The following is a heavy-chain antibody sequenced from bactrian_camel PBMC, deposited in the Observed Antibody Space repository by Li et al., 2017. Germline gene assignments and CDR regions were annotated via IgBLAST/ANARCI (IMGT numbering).Heavy chain of an antibody. D-gene: IGHD5*01. CDR3: AADPSRELWVGYPPYKY. V-gene: IGHV3S40*01. J-gene: IGHJ4*01. CDR1: GFTFSSYD. Sequence: DVQLVESGGGLVQPGGSVKLSCAASGFTFSSYDMNWVRQAPGKGLEWVSSINSGSSNTTYADSVKDRFTISRDNAKNTLYLQINSLSPEDTAVYYCAADPSRELWVGYPPYKYWGQGTQVTVS. CDR2: INSGSSNT.